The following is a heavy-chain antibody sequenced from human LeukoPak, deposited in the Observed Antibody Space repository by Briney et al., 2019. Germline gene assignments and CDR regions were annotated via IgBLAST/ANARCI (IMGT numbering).Heavy chain of an antibody. J-gene: IGHJ4*02. CDR1: GFTFSSYS. CDR2: ISSSSSYI. CDR3: ASFGFGFWSGPPGVVDY. D-gene: IGHD3-3*01. V-gene: IGHV3-21*01. Sequence: GGSLRLSCAASGFTFSSYSMNWVRQAPGKGLEWVSSISSSSSYIYYADSVKGRFTISRDNAKNSLYLQINSLRAEDTAVYYCASFGFGFWSGPPGVVDYWGQGTLVTVSS.